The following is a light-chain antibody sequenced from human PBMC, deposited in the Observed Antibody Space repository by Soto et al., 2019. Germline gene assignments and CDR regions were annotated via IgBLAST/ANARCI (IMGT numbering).Light chain of an antibody. Sequence: DIQMTQPPATLAAPVGDRVSLTCRASQSIDTWLAWYQQKPGKAPNLLIYKASRLESGVPSRFSGSGSGTEFTLTISSLQPEDFGSYYCQEYKNDYGTFGQGTKVDIK. CDR1: QSIDTW. CDR2: KAS. V-gene: IGKV1-5*03. J-gene: IGKJ1*01. CDR3: QEYKNDYGT.